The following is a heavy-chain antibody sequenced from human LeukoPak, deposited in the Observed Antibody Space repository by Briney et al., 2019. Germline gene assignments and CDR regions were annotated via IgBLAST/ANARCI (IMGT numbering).Heavy chain of an antibody. CDR2: MNPNSGNT. V-gene: IGHV1-8*01. Sequence: ASVKVSXKASGYTFTSYDINWVRQATGQGLEWMGWMNPNSGNTGYAQKFQGRVTMTRNTSISTAYMELSSLRSEDTAVYYCARGPRRRLRYFDWSSPKADYWGQGSLVTVSS. J-gene: IGHJ4*02. D-gene: IGHD3-9*01. CDR3: ARGPRRRLRYFDWSSPKADY. CDR1: GYTFTSYD.